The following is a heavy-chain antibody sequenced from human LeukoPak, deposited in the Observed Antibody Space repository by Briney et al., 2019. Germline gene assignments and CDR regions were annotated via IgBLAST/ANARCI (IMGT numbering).Heavy chain of an antibody. Sequence: PSETLSLTCAVYGGSFSGYYWSWIRQPPGKGLEWIGEINHSGSTNYNPSLKSRVTISVDTSKNQFSLKLSSVTAADTAVYYCARYSSSSGYWGQGTLVTVSS. V-gene: IGHV4-34*01. D-gene: IGHD6-6*01. CDR2: INHSGST. J-gene: IGHJ4*02. CDR3: ARYSSSSGY. CDR1: GGSFSGYY.